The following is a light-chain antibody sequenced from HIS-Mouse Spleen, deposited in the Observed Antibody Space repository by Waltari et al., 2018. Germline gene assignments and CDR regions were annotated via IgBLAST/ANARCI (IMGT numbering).Light chain of an antibody. CDR2: EGS. CDR1: SSDVGRYNL. V-gene: IGLV2-23*01. J-gene: IGLJ3*02. CDR3: CSYAGSSTWV. Sequence: QSALTQPASVSGSPGQSITISCTGTSSDVGRYNLVSWYQQHPGKAPKLRIDEGSKRTSGVSNRFSGSKSGNTASLTISGLQAEDEADYYCCSYAGSSTWVFGGGTKLTVL.